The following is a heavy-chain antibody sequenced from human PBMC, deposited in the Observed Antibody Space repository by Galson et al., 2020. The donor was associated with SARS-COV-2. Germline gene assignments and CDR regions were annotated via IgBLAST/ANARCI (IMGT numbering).Heavy chain of an antibody. CDR1: GFSLSTSGVG. CDR3: ASDYGGTTRGGYFDY. V-gene: IGHV2-5*02. J-gene: IGHJ4*02. D-gene: IGHD4-17*01. CDR2: IYWDDDK. Sequence: SGPTLVKPTQTLTLTCTFSGFSLSTSGVGVGWIRQPPGKALEWLALIYWDDDKRYSPSLKSRLTITKDTSKNQVVLTMTNMDPVDTATYYCASDYGGTTRGGYFDYWGQGTLVTVSS.